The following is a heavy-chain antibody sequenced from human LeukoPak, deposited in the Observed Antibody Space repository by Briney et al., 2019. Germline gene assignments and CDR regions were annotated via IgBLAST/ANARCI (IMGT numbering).Heavy chain of an antibody. CDR3: AREKYCSSTSCYVYYYYGMDV. D-gene: IGHD2-2*01. CDR1: GGTFSSYA. V-gene: IGHV1-18*01. Sequence: ASVKVSCKASGGTFSSYAISWVRQAPGQGLEWMGWISAYNGNTNYAQKLQGRVTMTTDTSTSTAYMELRSLRSDDTAVYYCAREKYCSSTSCYVYYYYGMDVWGQGTTVTVSS. J-gene: IGHJ6*02. CDR2: ISAYNGNT.